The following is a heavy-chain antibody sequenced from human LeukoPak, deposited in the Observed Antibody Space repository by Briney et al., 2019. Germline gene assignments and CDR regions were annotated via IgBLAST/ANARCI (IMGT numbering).Heavy chain of an antibody. CDR2: ISYSGST. V-gene: IGHV4-30-4*01. CDR3: ARGHGIAAAGTNWFDP. J-gene: IGHJ5*02. D-gene: IGHD6-13*01. CDR1: GGSISSGDYY. Sequence: SQTLSLTCTVSGGSISSGDYYWSWIHQPPGKGLEWIGYISYSGSTYYNPSLKSRVTISMDTSKNQISLKLTSVTAADTAVYYCARGHGIAAAGTNWFDPWGQGTLVTVSS.